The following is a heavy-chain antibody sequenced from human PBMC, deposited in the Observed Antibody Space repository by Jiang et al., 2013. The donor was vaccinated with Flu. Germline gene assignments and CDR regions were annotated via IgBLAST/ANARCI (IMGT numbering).Heavy chain of an antibody. D-gene: IGHD2-2*01. V-gene: IGHV1-2*04. J-gene: IGHJ6*02. Sequence: SGAEVKKPGASVKVSCKASGFKFIDYYIHWVRQAPGQGLEWMGWINPNSGDTNYAQKFQGSVTMTRDTSISTAYMELSSLRSDDTAVYFCARVRACPDTRCYFASYGMDVWGQGTTVTVSS. CDR1: GFKFIDYY. CDR3: ARVRACPDTRCYFASYGMDV. CDR2: INPNSGDT.